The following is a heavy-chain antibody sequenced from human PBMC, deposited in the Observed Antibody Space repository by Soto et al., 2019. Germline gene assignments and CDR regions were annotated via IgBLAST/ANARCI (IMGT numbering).Heavy chain of an antibody. V-gene: IGHV1-3*01. CDR2: INVGNGNT. CDR3: ATEGRHYTPLDH. Sequence: ASVKVSCKASGYTFTDCAIHWVRQAPGQGLEWMGWINVGNGNTGYSRKFQGRVTNARDMSASTAYIEVTSLTSEDTAIYYCATEGRHYTPLDHWGQGTLVHVSS. D-gene: IGHD2-15*01. CDR1: GYTFTDCA. J-gene: IGHJ4*02.